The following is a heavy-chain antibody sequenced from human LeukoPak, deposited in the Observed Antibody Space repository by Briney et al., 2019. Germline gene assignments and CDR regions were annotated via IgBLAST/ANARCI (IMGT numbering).Heavy chain of an antibody. CDR1: GGSISSGGYY. CDR2: IYYSGST. D-gene: IGHD4-17*01. Sequence: SETLSLTCTVSGGSISSGGYYWSWIRQHPGKGLEWIGYIYYSGSTYYNPSLKSRVTISVDTSKNQFSLKLSSVTAADTAVYYCARRLAGAMTTVTYFDYWGQGTLVTVSS. CDR3: ARRLAGAMTTVTYFDY. J-gene: IGHJ4*02. V-gene: IGHV4-31*03.